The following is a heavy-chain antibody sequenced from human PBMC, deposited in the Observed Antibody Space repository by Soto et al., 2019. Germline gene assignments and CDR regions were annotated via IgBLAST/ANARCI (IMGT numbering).Heavy chain of an antibody. J-gene: IGHJ4*02. CDR1: GYNLAGYW. D-gene: IGHD3-3*01. CDR3: AIGGVSTRTFDF. Sequence: PGESLKISCKGSGYNLAGYWIAWVRQMPGKGLELMGIIYPSDSDTRYRPSFQGQVTISADKSISSAYLQWSSLRASDTAMYYCAIGGVSTRTFDFWGQGTPVTVSS. V-gene: IGHV5-51*01. CDR2: IYPSDSDT.